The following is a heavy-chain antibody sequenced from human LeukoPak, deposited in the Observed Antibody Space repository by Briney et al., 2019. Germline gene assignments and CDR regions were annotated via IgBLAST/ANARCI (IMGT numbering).Heavy chain of an antibody. D-gene: IGHD3-22*01. CDR3: ASHYYDSSGYYVDY. V-gene: IGHV4-39*01. J-gene: IGHJ4*02. CDR1: GGSISSGGYY. Sequence: SETLSLTCTVSGGSISSGGYYWSWIRQPPGKGLEWIGSIYYSGSTYYNPSLKSRVTISVDTSKNQFSLKLSSVTAADTAVYYCASHYYDSSGYYVDYWGQGTLVTVSS. CDR2: IYYSGST.